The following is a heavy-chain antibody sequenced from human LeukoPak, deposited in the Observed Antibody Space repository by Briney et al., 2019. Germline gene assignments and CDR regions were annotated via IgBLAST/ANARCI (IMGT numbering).Heavy chain of an antibody. CDR2: IWYDGSNK. V-gene: IGHV3-33*01. D-gene: IGHD1-26*01. Sequence: GGSLRLSCAASGFTFSSYGMHWVRQAPGKGREWVAVIWYDGSNKYYADSVKGRFTISRDNSKNTLYLQMNSLRAEDTAVYYCARLREVDYFDYWGQGTLVTVSS. CDR3: ARLREVDYFDY. CDR1: GFTFSSYG. J-gene: IGHJ4*02.